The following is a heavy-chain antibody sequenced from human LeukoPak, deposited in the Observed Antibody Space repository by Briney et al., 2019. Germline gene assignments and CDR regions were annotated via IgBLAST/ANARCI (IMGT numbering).Heavy chain of an antibody. CDR1: GGSISSSSYY. J-gene: IGHJ4*02. D-gene: IGHD6-19*01. CDR2: IYYSGST. CDR3: ARPRISYSSGWYRGDKDLPDDY. V-gene: IGHV4-39*01. Sequence: SETLSLTCTVSGGSISSSSYYWGWIRQPPGKGLEWIVSIYYSGSTYYNPSLKSRVTISVDTSKNQFSLKLSSVTAADTAVYYCARPRISYSSGWYRGDKDLPDDYWGQGTLVTVSS.